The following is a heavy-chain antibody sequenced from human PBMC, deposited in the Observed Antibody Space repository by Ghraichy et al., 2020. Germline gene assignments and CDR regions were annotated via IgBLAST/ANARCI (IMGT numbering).Heavy chain of an antibody. J-gene: IGHJ4*02. Sequence: GESLNISCRGSGYNFANSWIAWVRQMPGKGLEWMGVISPGDSDTKYSPSFEGHVTISAAKSISTAYLQWISLEASDTAIYYCAKQVFYPSGGYYRNFDLWGQGTLVTVSS. CDR3: AKQVFYPSGGYYRNFDL. D-gene: IGHD3-22*01. CDR1: GYNFANSW. CDR2: ISPGDSDT. V-gene: IGHV5-51*01.